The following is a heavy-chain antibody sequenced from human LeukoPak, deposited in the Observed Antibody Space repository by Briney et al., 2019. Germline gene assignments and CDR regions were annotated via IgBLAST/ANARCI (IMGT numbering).Heavy chain of an antibody. V-gene: IGHV4-59*01. CDR3: ARVGEMATIRD. J-gene: IGHJ4*02. CDR2: ISYSGCT. D-gene: IGHD5-24*01. CDR1: GGSISSYY. Sequence: PSETLSLTCTVSGGSISSYYWSWIRQPPGKGLEWIGYISYSGCTTYHPSLKSRVPISVPTPKHQFSLNLSSVTAADTAVYYCARVGEMATIRDWGQGTLVSVSS.